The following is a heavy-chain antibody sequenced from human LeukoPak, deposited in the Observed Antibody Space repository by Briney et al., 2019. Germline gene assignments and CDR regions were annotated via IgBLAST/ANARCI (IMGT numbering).Heavy chain of an antibody. CDR2: IIPIFGTA. CDR1: GYTFTSYG. Sequence: SVKVSCKASGYTFTSYGISWVRQAPGQGLEWMGGIIPIFGTANYAQKFQGRVTITADKSTSTAYMELSSLRSEDTAVYYCARGGDSLSNYYYYMDVWGKGTTVTVSS. D-gene: IGHD2-21*02. CDR3: ARGGDSLSNYYYYMDV. J-gene: IGHJ6*03. V-gene: IGHV1-69*06.